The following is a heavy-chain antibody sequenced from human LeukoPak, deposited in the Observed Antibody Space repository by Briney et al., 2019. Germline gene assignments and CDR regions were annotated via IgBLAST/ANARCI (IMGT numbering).Heavy chain of an antibody. CDR3: ARFYANEWELPH. V-gene: IGHV3-30*03. CDR2: ISYDGSNK. CDR1: GFTVSSNY. Sequence: PGGSLRLSCAASGFTVSSNYMSWVRQAPGKGLEWVALISYDGSNKYYADSVKGRFTISRDNSKNTLYLQMNSLRAEDTAVYYCARFYANEWELPHWGQGTLVTVSS. J-gene: IGHJ4*02. D-gene: IGHD1-26*01.